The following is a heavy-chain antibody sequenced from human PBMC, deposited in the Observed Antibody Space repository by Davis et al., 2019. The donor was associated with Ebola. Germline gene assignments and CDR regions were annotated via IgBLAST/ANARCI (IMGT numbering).Heavy chain of an antibody. D-gene: IGHD1-26*01. Sequence: GGSLRLSCAASGFTFSSYSMNWVRQAPGKGLEWVAVTSYDGSDTYYADSVKGRFAISRDVSKATVYLQMNSLRGDDTAVYYCARDSEKWEHYFYCGMDVWGQGTTVTVSS. J-gene: IGHJ6*02. CDR3: ARDSEKWEHYFYCGMDV. V-gene: IGHV3-30*03. CDR2: TSYDGSDT. CDR1: GFTFSSYS.